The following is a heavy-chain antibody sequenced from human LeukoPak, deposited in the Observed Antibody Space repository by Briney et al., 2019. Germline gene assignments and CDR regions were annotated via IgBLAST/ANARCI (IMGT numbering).Heavy chain of an antibody. CDR3: ARARYCSGGSCYFWKNYYFDY. Sequence: GSSVKVSCKASGYTFTSYDINWVRQATGQGLESMGWMNPNRGTSDYAQKLQGRGTMTRNTSISTAYMELSSLRSEDTDVYYCARARYCSGGSCYFWKNYYFDYWGQGTLVTVSS. CDR1: GYTFTSYD. V-gene: IGHV1-8*01. J-gene: IGHJ4*01. D-gene: IGHD2-15*01. CDR2: MNPNRGTS.